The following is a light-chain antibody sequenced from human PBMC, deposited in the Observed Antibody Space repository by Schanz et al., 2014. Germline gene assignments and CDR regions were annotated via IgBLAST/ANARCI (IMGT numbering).Light chain of an antibody. Sequence: EILMTQSPLSLSVTPGEPASISCRSSQSLLHSNGYNYLDWYLQKPGQSPQLLIYLGSNRASGVPDRFSGSGSGTDFTLKISRVEAEDVGIYYCMQALQTPLTFGPGTKVDIE. CDR1: QSLLHSNGYNY. J-gene: IGKJ3*01. V-gene: IGKV2-28*01. CDR2: LGS. CDR3: MQALQTPLT.